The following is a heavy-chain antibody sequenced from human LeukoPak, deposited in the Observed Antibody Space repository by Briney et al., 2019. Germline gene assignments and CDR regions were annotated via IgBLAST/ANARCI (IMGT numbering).Heavy chain of an antibody. CDR3: AKGYYGGSAAHYDS. CDR2: MSGSGASGT. J-gene: IGHJ4*02. D-gene: IGHD4-23*01. V-gene: IGHV3-23*01. CDR1: GFTFDTFA. Sequence: GGSLRLSCAASGFTFDTFAMSWVRQAPGKGLEWVSVMSGSGASGTYYADSVKGRFTISRDNSKSILFLQMNSLRAEDTALYYCAKGYYGGSAAHYDSWGRGTLVTVSS.